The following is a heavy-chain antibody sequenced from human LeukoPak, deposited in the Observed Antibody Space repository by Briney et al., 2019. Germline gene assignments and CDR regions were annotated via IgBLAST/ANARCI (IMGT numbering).Heavy chain of an antibody. J-gene: IGHJ4*02. V-gene: IGHV3-23*01. CDR3: ARDSSYYDSSGYYPPDY. CDR1: GFTFSSYA. CDR2: ISGSGGST. Sequence: GGSLRLSCAASGFTFSSYAMSWVRQAPGKGLEWVSAISGSGGSTYYADSVKDRFTISRDNSKNTLYLQMNSLRAEDTAVYYCARDSSYYDSSGYYPPDYWGQGTLVTVSS. D-gene: IGHD3-22*01.